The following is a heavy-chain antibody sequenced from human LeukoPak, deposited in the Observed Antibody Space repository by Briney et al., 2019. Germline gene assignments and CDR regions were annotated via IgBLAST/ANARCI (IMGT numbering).Heavy chain of an antibody. CDR1: EFTFSSYG. D-gene: IGHD6-19*01. Sequence: GGSLRLSCAASEFTFSSYGMHWVRQAPGKGLEWVAFIRYDGNEKYYGDPVKGRFTISRDNSKNTLYLQMNSLRDEDSAVYYCAKDVVGQQWLENYWGQGTLVTVSS. CDR3: AKDVVGQQWLENY. CDR2: IRYDGNEK. V-gene: IGHV3-30*02. J-gene: IGHJ4*02.